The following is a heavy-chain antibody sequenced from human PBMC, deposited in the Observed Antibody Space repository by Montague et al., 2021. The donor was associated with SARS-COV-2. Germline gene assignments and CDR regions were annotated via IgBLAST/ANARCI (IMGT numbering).Heavy chain of an antibody. Sequence: SETLSLTCSVSGGSISSTSFFWAWIRQPPGKGLEWVGSIYSSGTTYYNPSLKSRVTISGDTSRNQLSVRLRSVTAADTAVYYCARSTSGWFIYWGQGTLVTVSS. V-gene: IGHV4-39*01. CDR1: GGSISSTSFF. D-gene: IGHD6-19*01. J-gene: IGHJ4*02. CDR3: ARSTSGWFIY. CDR2: IYSSGTT.